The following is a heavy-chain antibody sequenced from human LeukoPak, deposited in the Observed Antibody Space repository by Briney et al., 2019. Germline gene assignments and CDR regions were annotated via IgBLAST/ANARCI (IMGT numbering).Heavy chain of an antibody. CDR1: GGTFSSYA. J-gene: IGHJ4*02. CDR3: ARGQMFGELLGY. D-gene: IGHD3-10*02. Sequence: SVKVSCKASGGTFSSYAISWVRQAPGQGLEWMGGIIPIFGTANYAQKFQGRVTITADESISTAYMELSRLRSDDTAVYYCARGQMFGELLGYWGQGTLVTVSS. V-gene: IGHV1-69*01. CDR2: IIPIFGTA.